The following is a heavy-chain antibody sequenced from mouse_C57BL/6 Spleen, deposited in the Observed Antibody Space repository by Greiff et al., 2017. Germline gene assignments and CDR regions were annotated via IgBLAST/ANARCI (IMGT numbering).Heavy chain of an antibody. CDR3: TTIYYYGRAFAY. CDR2: IDPEDGDT. V-gene: IGHV14-1*01. Sequence: VQLQQSGAELVRPGASVKLSCTASGFNIKDYYMHWVKQRPEQGLEWIGRIDPEDGDTEYAPQFQGKATMTADASSNTAYLQLSSLTSEDTAVYYCTTIYYYGRAFAYWGQGTLVTVSA. CDR1: GFNIKDYY. D-gene: IGHD1-1*01. J-gene: IGHJ3*01.